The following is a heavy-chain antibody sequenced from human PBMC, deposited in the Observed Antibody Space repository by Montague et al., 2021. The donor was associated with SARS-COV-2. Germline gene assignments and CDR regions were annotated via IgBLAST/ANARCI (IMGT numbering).Heavy chain of an antibody. D-gene: IGHD4-17*01. CDR1: GDSTSCPNCY. CDR3: ARHRNYGDHSLDNWFHP. Sequence: SETLSLTCTVSGDSTSCPNCYWGWIRQAPGKGLDWIGTIYNSGTTYYNPSLKNRPTISIDTSKNQFSLKLTSVTAADTAVYYCARHRNYGDHSLDNWFHPWGQGTLVTVSS. J-gene: IGHJ5*02. CDR2: IYNSGTT. V-gene: IGHV4-39*01.